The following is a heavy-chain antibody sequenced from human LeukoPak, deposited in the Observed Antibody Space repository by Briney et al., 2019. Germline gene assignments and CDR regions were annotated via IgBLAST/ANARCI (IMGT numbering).Heavy chain of an antibody. J-gene: IGHJ5*02. CDR1: GGSFSGYY. CDR3: ARDFGVRGFHWFDP. V-gene: IGHV4-34*01. D-gene: IGHD3-10*01. Sequence: SETLSLTCAVYGGSFSGYYWSWIRQPPGKGLEWIGEINHSGSTNYNPSLKSRVTISVDTSKNQFSLKLSSVTAADTAVYYCARDFGVRGFHWFDPWGQGTLVTVS. CDR2: INHSGST.